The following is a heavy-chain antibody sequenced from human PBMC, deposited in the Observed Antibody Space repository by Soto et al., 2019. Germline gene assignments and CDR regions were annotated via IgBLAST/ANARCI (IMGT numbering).Heavy chain of an antibody. CDR3: AKSLTMIVAPHDAFDI. D-gene: IGHD3-22*01. J-gene: IGHJ3*02. Sequence: EVQLLESGGGLVQPGGSLRLSCAASGFTFSSYAMSWVRQAPGKGLEWVSAISGSGGSTYYADSVKGRFTISRDNSKNTLYLQMNSLRAEDTAVYYCAKSLTMIVAPHDAFDIWGQGTMVTVSS. CDR2: ISGSGGST. V-gene: IGHV3-23*01. CDR1: GFTFSSYA.